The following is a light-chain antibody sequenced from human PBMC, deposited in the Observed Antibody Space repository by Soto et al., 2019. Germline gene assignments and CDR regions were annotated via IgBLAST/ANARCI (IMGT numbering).Light chain of an antibody. CDR3: QQRSNWPRMYT. V-gene: IGKV3-11*01. J-gene: IGKJ2*01. Sequence: EIVLTQSPATLSLSPGERATLSCRASQSVSSYLAWYQQKPGQAPRLLIYDASNRATGIPARFSGSGSGTDFTLTSSSLGPEDFAVYYCQQRSNWPRMYTFGQGTKLEIK. CDR2: DAS. CDR1: QSVSSY.